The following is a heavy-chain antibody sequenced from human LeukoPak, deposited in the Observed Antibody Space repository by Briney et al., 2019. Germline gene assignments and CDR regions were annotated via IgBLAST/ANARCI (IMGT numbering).Heavy chain of an antibody. D-gene: IGHD4-17*01. J-gene: IGHJ4*02. CDR3: ARDTRGAVTRGFDY. V-gene: IGHV1-46*01. Sequence: AASVKVSCKASGYTFTSYYMHLVRQAPGQGLEWMGIINPSGGSTSYAQKFQGRVTMTRDTSTSTVYMELSSLRSEDKAVCYCARDTRGAVTRGFDYWGQGTLVTVCS. CDR2: INPSGGST. CDR1: GYTFTSYY.